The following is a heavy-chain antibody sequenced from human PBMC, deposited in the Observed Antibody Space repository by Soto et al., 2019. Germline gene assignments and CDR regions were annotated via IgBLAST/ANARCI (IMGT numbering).Heavy chain of an antibody. D-gene: IGHD2-15*01. V-gene: IGHV5-51*01. CDR1: GCNIVGYW. Sequence: VQSHKVSSKVFGCNIVGYWGVWILQMSGKGLEWMGTIYPGDSDTRYSPSFQGQVTISADKSISTAYLQWNSLKASDTAMYFCVRNKGYRSTTSQHGMGVRGQGAAGT. CDR3: VRNKGYRSTTSQHGMGV. CDR2: IYPGDSDT. J-gene: IGHJ6*01.